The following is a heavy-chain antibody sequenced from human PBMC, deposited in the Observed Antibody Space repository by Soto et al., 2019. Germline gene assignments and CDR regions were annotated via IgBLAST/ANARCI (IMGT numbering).Heavy chain of an antibody. CDR3: ASALCGMSGDFQYYYGMDV. J-gene: IGHJ6*02. CDR1: GLGLAFSTYA. V-gene: IGHV3-23*01. D-gene: IGHD1-20*01. Sequence: EVQLLESGGGLVQPGGSLRLSCAASGLGLAFSTYAMSWVRQAPGKGLEWVSAISGSSGFTVYADSVKGRFTISRDNSKNTLYLQMNTLRAEDTALYYCASALCGMSGDFQYYYGMDVWGQGTTVAVSS. CDR2: ISGSSGFT.